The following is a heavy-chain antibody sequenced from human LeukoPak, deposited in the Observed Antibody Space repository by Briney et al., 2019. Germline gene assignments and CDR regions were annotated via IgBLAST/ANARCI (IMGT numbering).Heavy chain of an antibody. CDR1: GGSVSSGSYY. CDR3: ARVTVAGTRKKKGYFDY. Sequence: SETLSLTCTVSGGSVSSGSYYWSWIRQPPGEGLEWIGYIYYSGSTNYNPSLKSRVTISVDTSKNQFSLKLSSVTAADTAVYYCARVTVAGTRKKKGYFDYWGQGTLVTVSS. J-gene: IGHJ4*02. CDR2: IYYSGST. V-gene: IGHV4-61*01. D-gene: IGHD6-19*01.